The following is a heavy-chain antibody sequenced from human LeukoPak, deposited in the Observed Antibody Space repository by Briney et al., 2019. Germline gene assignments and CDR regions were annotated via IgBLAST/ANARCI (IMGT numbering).Heavy chain of an antibody. CDR1: GFTFTSYA. D-gene: IGHD6-19*01. CDR2: ISGSGGST. CDR3: AKYIAVAGHFDY. V-gene: IGHV3-23*01. Sequence: GGSLRLSCAASGFTFTSYAMTWVRQAPGKGLEWVSSISGSGGSTSDSVKGRFTISRDNSKNTLYLQMSSLRAEDTAVYYCAKYIAVAGHFDYWGQGTLVTVSS. J-gene: IGHJ4*02.